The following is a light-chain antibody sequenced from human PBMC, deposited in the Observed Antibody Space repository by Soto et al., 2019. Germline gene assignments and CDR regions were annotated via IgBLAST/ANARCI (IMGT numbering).Light chain of an antibody. CDR2: GAS. CDR3: QQYNNWPQT. Sequence: DIVLTQSPGTLSLSPGERATLSCRASQSVSSTFFAWYQQKPGQAPRLLIYGASTRATGIPARFSGSGSGTEFTLTISSLQSEDFAVYYCQQYNNWPQTFGQGTKVDIK. J-gene: IGKJ1*01. CDR1: QSVSST. V-gene: IGKV3-15*01.